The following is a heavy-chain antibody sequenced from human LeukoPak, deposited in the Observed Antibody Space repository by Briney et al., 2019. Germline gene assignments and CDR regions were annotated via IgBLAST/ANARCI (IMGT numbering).Heavy chain of an antibody. CDR2: IISIFGTA. Sequence: SVKVSCKASGGTFSTYTISWVRQAPGQGLEWMGGIISIFGTANYAQKFQGRVTITTDESTSTAYMELSSLRSEDTAVYYCARDRSFSSPDAFDIWGQGTMVTVSS. CDR3: ARDRSFSSPDAFDI. J-gene: IGHJ3*02. D-gene: IGHD6-6*01. V-gene: IGHV1-69*05. CDR1: GGTFSTYT.